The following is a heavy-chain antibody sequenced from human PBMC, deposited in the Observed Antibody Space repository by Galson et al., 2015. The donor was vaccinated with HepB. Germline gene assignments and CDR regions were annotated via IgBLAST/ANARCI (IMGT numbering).Heavy chain of an antibody. V-gene: IGHV1-69*13. J-gene: IGHJ4*02. CDR3: ARGPVEEAAITSYFQY. CDR1: GDSFGNYA. D-gene: IGHD5-24*01. CDR2: IIPIFGTA. Sequence: SVKVSCKASGDSFGNYAISWLRQAPGQGPEWLGGIIPIFGTANHAEKFQGRVTITADDSTTVYMELSGLRSDDTAMYYCARGPVEEAAITSYFQYWGQGTLVAVSS.